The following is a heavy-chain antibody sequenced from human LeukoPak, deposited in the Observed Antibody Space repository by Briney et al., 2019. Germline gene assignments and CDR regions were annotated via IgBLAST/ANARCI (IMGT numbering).Heavy chain of an antibody. CDR1: GFTVGNNY. CDR2: IFSHGET. D-gene: IGHD2-8*01. CDR3: ARDPPAVSINTYA. V-gene: IGHV3-66*01. Sequence: GGSLRLSCAASGFTVGNNYMNWVRQAPGKGLDWVSLIFSHGETSYADSVKGRFTISRDNSKNTLYLQMNGLRVEDTAVYYCARDPPAVSINTYAWGQGTLVTVSS. J-gene: IGHJ4*02.